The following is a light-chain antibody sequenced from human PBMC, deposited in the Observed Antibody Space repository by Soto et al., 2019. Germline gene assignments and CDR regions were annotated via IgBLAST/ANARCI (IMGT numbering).Light chain of an antibody. CDR1: SSSKW. J-gene: IGKJ5*01. V-gene: IGKV1-5*01. Sequence: IQMTQSPATLAATEGDTVTMTCRSSSKWLAWYQKKPGKAPKLLIYAASTLESGVPSRFSATVSGTEFSLTITSLQPEDFATYYCQQLFDSPITFGQGTRLEIK. CDR2: AAS. CDR3: QQLFDSPIT.